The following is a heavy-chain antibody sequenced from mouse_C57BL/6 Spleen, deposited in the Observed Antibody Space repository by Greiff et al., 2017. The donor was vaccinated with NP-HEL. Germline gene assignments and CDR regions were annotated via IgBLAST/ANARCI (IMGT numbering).Heavy chain of an antibody. V-gene: IGHV1-50*01. D-gene: IGHD4-1*02. CDR3: ARSNPNWDDYAMDY. J-gene: IGHJ4*01. CDR2: IDPSDSYT. Sequence: VQLQQPGAELVKPGASVKLSCKASGYTFTSYWMQWVKQRPGQGLEWIGEIDPSDSYTNYNQTFKGKATLTVDTSSSTAYMQLISLTSEDSAVYYCARSNPNWDDYAMDYWGQGTSVTVSS. CDR1: GYTFTSYW.